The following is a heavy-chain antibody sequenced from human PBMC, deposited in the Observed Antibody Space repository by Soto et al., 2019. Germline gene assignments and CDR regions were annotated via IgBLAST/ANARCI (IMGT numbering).Heavy chain of an antibody. J-gene: IGHJ4*02. D-gene: IGHD2-2*01. Sequence: EVQLVESGGGLVQPGGSLRLSCAASGFTFSSYTMHWVRQAPGKGLEYVSTISTNGVNTYFANSVKGRFTISRDNPKNMLYLQMGSLRVEDMAVYYCAREDCSSTTCFGFDYWCQGIVVTVSS. V-gene: IGHV3-64*01. CDR1: GFTFSSYT. CDR3: AREDCSSTTCFGFDY. CDR2: ISTNGVNT.